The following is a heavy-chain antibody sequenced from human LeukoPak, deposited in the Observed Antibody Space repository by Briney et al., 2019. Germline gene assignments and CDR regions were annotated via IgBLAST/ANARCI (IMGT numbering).Heavy chain of an antibody. CDR3: ATSQTTGGRYGNAFDI. D-gene: IGHD6-19*01. V-gene: IGHV3-7*01. CDR2: IKQDGSEK. J-gene: IGHJ3*02. CDR1: EITFSSYW. Sequence: PGGSLRLSCTSSEITFSSYWMSWVRQAPGKGLEWVANIKQDGSEKYYVDSLKGRFTISRDNAKNSLYLQMNSLRAGDTAVYYCATSQTTGGRYGNAFDIWGQGTMVTVSS.